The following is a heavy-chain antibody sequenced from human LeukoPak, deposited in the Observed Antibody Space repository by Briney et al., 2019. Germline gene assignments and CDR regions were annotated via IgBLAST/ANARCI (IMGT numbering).Heavy chain of an antibody. CDR3: AKDGHRFTDT. Sequence: GGSLRLSCAASGFTFSSYAMSWVRQAPGKGLEWVASIKQDGSEKDYVDSVKGRFTISRDSAKNSLYLQMTSLRAEDTALYYCAKDGHRFTDTWGQGTMVTVSS. V-gene: IGHV3-7*01. CDR1: GFTFSSYA. CDR2: IKQDGSEK. J-gene: IGHJ3*02.